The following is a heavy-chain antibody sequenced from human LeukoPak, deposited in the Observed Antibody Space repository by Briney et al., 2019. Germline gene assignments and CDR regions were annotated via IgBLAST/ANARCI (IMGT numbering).Heavy chain of an antibody. J-gene: IGHJ2*01. Sequence: PSETLSLTCTVSGGSISSYYWSWIRQPAGKGLEWIGRIYTSGSTNYNPSLKSRVTMSVDTSKNQFSLKLSSVTAADTAVYYCAREDHYYDSSGYSYWYFDLWGRGTLVTVSS. CDR3: AREDHYYDSSGYSYWYFDL. D-gene: IGHD3-22*01. CDR2: IYTSGST. V-gene: IGHV4-4*07. CDR1: GGSISSYY.